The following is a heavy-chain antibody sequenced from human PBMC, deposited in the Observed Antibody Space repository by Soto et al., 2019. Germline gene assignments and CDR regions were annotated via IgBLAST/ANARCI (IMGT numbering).Heavy chain of an antibody. CDR1: GFTFSSYW. Sequence: GGSLRLSCAASGFTFSSYWMSWVRQAPGKGLEWVSTTGGNGRTTYFADSVKGRFTVSRDNSKNTLDLQMSSLRAEDSAVYYCARYGRRIGEFQSDYWGQGTLVTVSS. D-gene: IGHD3-10*01. CDR3: ARYGRRIGEFQSDY. CDR2: TGGNGRTT. J-gene: IGHJ4*02. V-gene: IGHV3-23*01.